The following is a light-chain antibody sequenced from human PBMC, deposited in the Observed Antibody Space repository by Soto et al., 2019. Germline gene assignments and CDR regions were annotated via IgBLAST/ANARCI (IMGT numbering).Light chain of an antibody. V-gene: IGKV4-1*01. J-gene: IGKJ1*01. Sequence: DIVMTQSPDSLTVSLGERVTINCKSSQSVLYSPNNKNYLAWYQHKPGQPPKLLIYWASIRDSGVPDRFSGSGSETDFTLTISSLQAEDVAVYYCQQYYNIPRTFGQGTKVEIK. CDR3: QQYYNIPRT. CDR2: WAS. CDR1: QSVLYSPNNKNY.